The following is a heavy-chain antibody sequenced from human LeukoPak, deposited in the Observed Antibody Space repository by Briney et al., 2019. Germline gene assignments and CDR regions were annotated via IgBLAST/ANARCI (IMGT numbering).Heavy chain of an antibody. V-gene: IGHV4-61*05. Sequence: SETLSLTCTVSGGSISSSSYYWGWIRQPPGKGLEWIGYVYYTGSTEYNPSLRSRFTISLDMSKQQFSLNLTSVTAADTAVYYCASNTGTVFDYWGQGALVTVSS. J-gene: IGHJ4*02. CDR1: GGSISSSSYY. CDR3: ASNTGTVFDY. CDR2: VYYTGST. D-gene: IGHD7-27*01.